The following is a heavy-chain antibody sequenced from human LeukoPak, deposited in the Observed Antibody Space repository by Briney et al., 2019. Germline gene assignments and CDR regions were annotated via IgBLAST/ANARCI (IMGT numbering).Heavy chain of an antibody. CDR2: ISSSSSYI. CDR3: ARERTYYYGSGTPDCGY. J-gene: IGHJ4*02. D-gene: IGHD3-10*01. V-gene: IGHV3-21*01. Sequence: GGSLRLSCAASGFTFSSYSMNWVRQAPGKGLEWVSSISSSSSYIYYADSVKGRFTISRDNAKNSLYLQMNSLRAEDTAVYYCARERTYYYGSGTPDCGYWGQGTLVTVSS. CDR1: GFTFSSYS.